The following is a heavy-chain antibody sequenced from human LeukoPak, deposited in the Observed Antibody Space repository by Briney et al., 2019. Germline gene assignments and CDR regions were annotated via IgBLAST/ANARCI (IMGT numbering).Heavy chain of an antibody. V-gene: IGHV3-30*03. Sequence: PGRSLRLSCAASGFTFSSYGMHWVRQAPGKGLEWVAVISYDGSNKYYADSVKGRFTISRDNSKNTLYLQMNSLRAEDTAVYYCARGDITPFFDYWGQGTLVTVSS. CDR1: GFTFSSYG. CDR2: ISYDGSNK. CDR3: ARGDITPFFDY. D-gene: IGHD3-9*01. J-gene: IGHJ4*02.